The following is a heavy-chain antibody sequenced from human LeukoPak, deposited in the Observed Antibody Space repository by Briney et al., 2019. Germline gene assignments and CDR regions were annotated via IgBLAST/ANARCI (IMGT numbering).Heavy chain of an antibody. CDR3: ARRRYYDSTGYLE. J-gene: IGHJ1*01. CDR2: IYYSGST. CDR1: GGFISSSSYY. D-gene: IGHD3-22*01. Sequence: SETLSHTCTISGGFISSSSYYWGWIRQPPGKGLEWIGDIYYSGSTYYNPALKSRVSMSIDTSKNQFSLELRSVAAADTALYYCARRRYYDSTGYLEWGQGTLVTVTS. V-gene: IGHV4-39*01.